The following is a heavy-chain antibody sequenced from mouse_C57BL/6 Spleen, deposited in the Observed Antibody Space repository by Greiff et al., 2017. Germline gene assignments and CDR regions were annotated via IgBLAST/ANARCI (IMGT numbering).Heavy chain of an antibody. CDR1: GYTFTDYE. Sequence: QLQQSGAELVRPGASVTLSCKASGYTFTDYEMHWVKQTPVHGLEWIGAIDPETGGTAYNQKFKGKAILTADKSSSTAYMELRSLTSEDSAVYSCTRGNDYSRFDYWGQGTTLTVSS. V-gene: IGHV1-15*01. CDR2: IDPETGGT. CDR3: TRGNDYSRFDY. J-gene: IGHJ2*01. D-gene: IGHD2-4*01.